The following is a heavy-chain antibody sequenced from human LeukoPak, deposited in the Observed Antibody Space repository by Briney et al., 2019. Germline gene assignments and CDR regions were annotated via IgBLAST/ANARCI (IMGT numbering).Heavy chain of an antibody. CDR1: GGSISSYY. Sequence: SETLSLTCIVSGGSISSYYWNWIRQPPGKGLEWIGYIYYSGSTNYNPSLKSRVTISVDTSKNQFSLKLSSVTAADTAVYYCAGGGRDSTIPDYWGQGTLVTVSS. V-gene: IGHV4-59*01. CDR3: AGGGRDSTIPDY. D-gene: IGHD5/OR15-5a*01. CDR2: IYYSGST. J-gene: IGHJ4*02.